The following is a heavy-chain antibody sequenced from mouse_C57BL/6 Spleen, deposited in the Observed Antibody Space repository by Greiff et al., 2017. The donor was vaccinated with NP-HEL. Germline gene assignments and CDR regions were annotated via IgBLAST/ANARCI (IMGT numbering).Heavy chain of an antibody. J-gene: IGHJ3*01. CDR3: ARSNWFAY. CDR1: GFTFSDYG. CDR2: ISSGHSTI. Sequence: DVMLVESGGGLVKPGGSLKLSCAASGFTFSDYGMHWVRQAPEKGLEWVAYISSGHSTIYYADTVKGRFTISRDNAKNTLFLQMTSLRSEDTAMYYCARSNWFAYWGQGTLVTVSA. V-gene: IGHV5-17*01.